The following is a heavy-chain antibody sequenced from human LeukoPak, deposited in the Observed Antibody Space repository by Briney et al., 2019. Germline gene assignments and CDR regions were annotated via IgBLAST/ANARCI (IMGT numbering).Heavy chain of an antibody. CDR2: ISYDGSNK. D-gene: IGHD3-10*01. J-gene: IGHJ4*02. CDR1: GCTFSSYA. Sequence: PGGSLRLSCAASGCTFSSYAMHWVRQAPGKGLEWVAVISYDGSNKYYADSVKGRFTISRDNSKNTLYLQMNSLRAEDTAVYYCARDQRRILWFGELSAFDYWGQGTLVTVSS. V-gene: IGHV3-30*04. CDR3: ARDQRRILWFGELSAFDY.